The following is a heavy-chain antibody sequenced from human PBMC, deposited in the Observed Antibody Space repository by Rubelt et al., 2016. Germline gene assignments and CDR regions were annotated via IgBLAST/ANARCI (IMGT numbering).Heavy chain of an antibody. V-gene: IGHV5-51*01. CDR2: IYPASDI. J-gene: IGHJ4*02. CDR1: PYSFTNYW. CDR3: ARQPSGYCAQDH. Sequence: EVRLVQSGAEVKRPGESLKISCKGSPYSFTNYWIGWVRQMPGKGLDWMGIIYPASDIRYSPSFQGLCTTSSDHSIATAYLQWSSLKASDTAMYFWARQPSGYCAQDHWGQGTLVTVSS. D-gene: IGHD3-3*01.